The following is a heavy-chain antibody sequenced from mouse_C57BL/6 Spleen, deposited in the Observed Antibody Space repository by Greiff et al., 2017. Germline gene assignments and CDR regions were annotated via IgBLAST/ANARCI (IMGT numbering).Heavy chain of an antibody. V-gene: IGHV3-6*01. CDR1: GYSITSGYY. D-gene: IGHD3-2*02. J-gene: IGHJ2*01. Sequence: EVQLVESGPGLVKPSQSLSLTCSVTGYSITSGYYWNWIRQFPGNKLEWMGYISYDGSNNYNPSLKNRISITRDTSKNQFFLKLNSVTTEDTATYYCARDTSSGYPFDYWGQGTTLTVSS. CDR2: ISYDGSN. CDR3: ARDTSSGYPFDY.